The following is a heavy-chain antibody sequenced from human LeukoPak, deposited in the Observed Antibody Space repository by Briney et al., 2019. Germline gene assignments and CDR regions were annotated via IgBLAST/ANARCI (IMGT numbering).Heavy chain of an antibody. CDR2: IYHSGST. D-gene: IGHD3-10*01. Sequence: SETLSLTCTVSGYSISSGYYWGWIRQPPGKGLEWIGSIYHSGSTYYNTSLKSRVTISVDTSKNQFSLKLSSVTAADTAVYYCARDFYGSGSWNWFDPWGQGTLVTVSS. J-gene: IGHJ5*02. CDR1: GYSISSGYY. CDR3: ARDFYGSGSWNWFDP. V-gene: IGHV4-38-2*02.